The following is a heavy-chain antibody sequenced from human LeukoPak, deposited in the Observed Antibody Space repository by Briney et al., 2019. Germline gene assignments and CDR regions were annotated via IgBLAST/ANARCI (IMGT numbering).Heavy chain of an antibody. Sequence: PGGSLRLSCAASGLTFSNYEMNWVRQAPGKGLEWVSYISSSGSTTYYADSVKGRFTISRDNAKNSLYLQMNSLRAEDTAVYYCARGYCSGGSCYFDYWGQGTLVTVSS. J-gene: IGHJ4*02. CDR1: GLTFSNYE. D-gene: IGHD2-15*01. CDR2: ISSSGSTT. V-gene: IGHV3-48*03. CDR3: ARGYCSGGSCYFDY.